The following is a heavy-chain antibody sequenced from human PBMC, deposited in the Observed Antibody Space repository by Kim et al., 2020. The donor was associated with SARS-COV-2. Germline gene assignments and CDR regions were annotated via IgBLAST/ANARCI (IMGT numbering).Heavy chain of an antibody. CDR1: GGTFSSYA. CDR2: IIPIFGTA. CDR3: ARDSEYYDILTGYYKGGAFDI. V-gene: IGHV1-69*13. J-gene: IGHJ3*02. Sequence: SVKVSCKASGGTFSSYAISWVRQAPGQGLEWMGGIIPIFGTANYAQKFQGRVTITADESTSTAYMELSSLRSEDTAVYYCARDSEYYDILTGYYKGGAFDIWGQGTMVTVSS. D-gene: IGHD3-9*01.